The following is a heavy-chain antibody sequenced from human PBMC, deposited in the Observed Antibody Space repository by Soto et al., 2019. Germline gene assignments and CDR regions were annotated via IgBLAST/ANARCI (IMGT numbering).Heavy chain of an antibody. V-gene: IGHV4-34*01. CDR1: GGSFSGYY. CDR2: INHSGST. Sequence: SETLSLTCAVYGGSFSGYYWSWIRQPPGKGLEWIGEINHSGSTNYTPSLKSRVTISVDTSKNQFSLKLSSVTAADTAVYYCARESDDILTGYGWFDPWGQGTLVTVSS. J-gene: IGHJ5*02. D-gene: IGHD3-9*01. CDR3: ARESDDILTGYGWFDP.